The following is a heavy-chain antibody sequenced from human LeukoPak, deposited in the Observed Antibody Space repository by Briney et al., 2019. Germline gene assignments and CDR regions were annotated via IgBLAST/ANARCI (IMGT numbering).Heavy chain of an antibody. CDR1: GYTFTGYY. J-gene: IGHJ4*02. V-gene: IGHV1-69*05. CDR2: IIPIFGTA. CDR3: ARGKPPYGDTDIDY. D-gene: IGHD4-17*01. Sequence: ASVKVSCKASGYTFTGYYMHWVRQAPGQGLEWMGRIIPIFGTANYAQKFQGRVTITTDESTSTAYMELSSPRSEDTAVYYCARGKPPYGDTDIDYWGQGTLVTVSS.